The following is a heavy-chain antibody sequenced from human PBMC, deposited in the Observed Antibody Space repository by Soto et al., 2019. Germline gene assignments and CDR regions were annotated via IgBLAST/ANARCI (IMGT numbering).Heavy chain of an antibody. V-gene: IGHV1-69*13. CDR3: ARGPDSFLTGFDY. J-gene: IGHJ4*02. CDR2: IILPFGTP. D-gene: IGHD3-9*01. CDR1: GGSFSNNA. Sequence: SVKVSCKASGGSFSNNAISWVRQAPGQGLEWMGVIILPFGTPNYAQTFQGRVTITADESMTTAYMELSGLRSEDTAVYYCARGPDSFLTGFDYWGQG.